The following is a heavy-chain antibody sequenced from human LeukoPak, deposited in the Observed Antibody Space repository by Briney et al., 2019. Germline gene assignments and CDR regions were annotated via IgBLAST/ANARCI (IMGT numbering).Heavy chain of an antibody. CDR1: GYSFTNYW. Sequence: GESLKISCKGSGYSFTNYWIGWVRQMSGKGLEWMGIIYPGDSDTRYSPSFQGQVTISADKSLITAYLQWSSLRASDTAMYYCARTGYSSGWYGSFDIWGQGTLVTVSS. V-gene: IGHV5-51*01. D-gene: IGHD6-19*01. CDR3: ARTGYSSGWYGSFDI. CDR2: IYPGDSDT. J-gene: IGHJ3*02.